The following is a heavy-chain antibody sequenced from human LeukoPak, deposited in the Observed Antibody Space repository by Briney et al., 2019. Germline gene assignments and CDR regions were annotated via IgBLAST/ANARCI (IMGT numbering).Heavy chain of an antibody. V-gene: IGHV3-7*01. CDR1: GFTFSSYW. Sequence: PGGSLRLSCAASGFTFSSYWMSWVRRAPGKGLEWVANIKQDGSEKYYVDSVKGRFTISRDNAKNSLYLQMNSLRAEDTAVYYCAREGGLENKYHYYYYMDVWGKGTTVTVSS. CDR2: IKQDGSEK. CDR3: AREGGLENKYHYYYYMDV. J-gene: IGHJ6*03. D-gene: IGHD2/OR15-2a*01.